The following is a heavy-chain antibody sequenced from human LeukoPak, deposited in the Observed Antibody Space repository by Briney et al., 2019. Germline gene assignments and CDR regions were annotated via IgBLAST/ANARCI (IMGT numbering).Heavy chain of an antibody. D-gene: IGHD2-2*01. CDR1: GYTFTSYD. Sequence: ASVKVSCKASGYTFTSYDINWVRQATGQGLEWMGRMNPNSGNTGYAQKFQGRVTMTRNTSISTAYMELSSLRSEGTAVYYCATSPSTSCPIYWGQGTLVTVSS. V-gene: IGHV1-8*01. J-gene: IGHJ4*02. CDR3: ATSPSTSCPIY. CDR2: MNPNSGNT.